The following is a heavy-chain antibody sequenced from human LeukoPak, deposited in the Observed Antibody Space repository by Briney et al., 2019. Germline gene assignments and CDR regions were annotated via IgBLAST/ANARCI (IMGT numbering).Heavy chain of an antibody. Sequence: GVSLRLSCAASGFTFSSYAMSWVRQAPGKGLEWVSAISGSGGSTYYADSVKGRFTISRDNSKTTLYLQMNSLRVEDTAVYYCAKEGSSSSWLYYYYYGMDVWGQGTTVTVSS. J-gene: IGHJ6*02. D-gene: IGHD6-13*01. CDR1: GFTFSSYA. V-gene: IGHV3-23*01. CDR2: ISGSGGST. CDR3: AKEGSSSSWLYYYYYGMDV.